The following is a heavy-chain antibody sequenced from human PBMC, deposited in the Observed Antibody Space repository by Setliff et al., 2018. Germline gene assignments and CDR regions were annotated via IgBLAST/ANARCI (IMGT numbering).Heavy chain of an antibody. CDR3: ARAPPNRYSGSYEYFYMDV. Sequence: NPSETLSLTCTVSGGSISSYYWSWIRQPPGKGLEWIGYIYASGSTNYNPPLKSRVTLSVDTSKNQFSLKVSSVTAADTAVYYCARAPPNRYSGSYEYFYMDVWGKGTTVTVSS. CDR1: GGSISSYY. J-gene: IGHJ6*03. D-gene: IGHD1-26*01. CDR2: IYASGST. V-gene: IGHV4-4*08.